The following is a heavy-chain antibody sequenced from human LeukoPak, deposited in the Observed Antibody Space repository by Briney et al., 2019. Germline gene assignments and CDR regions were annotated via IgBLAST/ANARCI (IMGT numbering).Heavy chain of an antibody. D-gene: IGHD5-12*01. V-gene: IGHV3-21*01. CDR2: ISSSSSYI. Sequence: GGSLRLSCAASGFTFSSYSMNWVRQAPGKGLEWVSSISSSSSYIYYADSVKGRFTISRDNAKNSLYLQMNSLRAEDTAAYYCARDLSGYSGYDLFYWGQGTLVTVSS. CDR1: GFTFSSYS. CDR3: ARDLSGYSGYDLFY. J-gene: IGHJ4*02.